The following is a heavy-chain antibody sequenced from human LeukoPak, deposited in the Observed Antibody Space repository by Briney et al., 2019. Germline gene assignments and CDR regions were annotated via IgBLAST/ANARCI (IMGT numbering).Heavy chain of an antibody. D-gene: IGHD2-2*01. Sequence: QPGRSLRLSCAASGFTFSSYGMHWVRQAPGKGLERVAVISYDGSTKYYADSVKGRFTISRDNSKNTLYLQMNSLRAEDTAVYYCAKVSSRKGAFDIWGQGTMVTVSS. J-gene: IGHJ3*02. CDR1: GFTFSSYG. CDR2: ISYDGSTK. V-gene: IGHV3-30*18. CDR3: AKVSSRKGAFDI.